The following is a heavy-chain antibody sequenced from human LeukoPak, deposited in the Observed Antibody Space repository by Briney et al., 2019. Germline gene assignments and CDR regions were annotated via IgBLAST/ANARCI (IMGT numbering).Heavy chain of an antibody. V-gene: IGHV3-21*01. CDR3: ARDLPYYYDSSGYPNFDY. CDR1: GFTFSSYS. CDR2: ISSSSSYI. D-gene: IGHD3-22*01. Sequence: GGSLRLSCAASGFTFSSYSMNWVRQAPGKGLEWVSSISSSSSYIYYADSVKGRFTISRDNAKNSLYLQMNSLRAEDTAVYYCARDLPYYYDSSGYPNFDYWGQGTLVTVSS. J-gene: IGHJ4*02.